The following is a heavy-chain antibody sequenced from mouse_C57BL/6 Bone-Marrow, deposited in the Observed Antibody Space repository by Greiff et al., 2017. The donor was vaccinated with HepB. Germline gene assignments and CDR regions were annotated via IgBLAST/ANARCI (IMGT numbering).Heavy chain of an antibody. CDR3: ARHPNAMDY. CDR2: IYPRSGNT. V-gene: IGHV1-81*01. Sequence: VQRVESGAELARPGASVKLSCKASGYTFTSYGISWVKQRTGQGLEWIGEIYPRSGNTYYNEKFKGKATLTADKSSSTAYMELRSLTSEDSAVYFCARHPNAMDYWGQGTSVTVSS. CDR1: GYTFTSYG. J-gene: IGHJ4*01.